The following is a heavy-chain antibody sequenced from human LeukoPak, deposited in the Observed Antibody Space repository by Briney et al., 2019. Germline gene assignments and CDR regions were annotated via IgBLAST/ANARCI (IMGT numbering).Heavy chain of an antibody. CDR3: AKGPLIEVAGTTWDY. CDR1: GFTFSSHA. V-gene: IGHV3-23*01. J-gene: IGHJ4*02. CDR2: ISGSGGST. D-gene: IGHD6-19*01. Sequence: GGSLRLSRAASGFTFSSHAMGWVRQAPGKGLEWVSAISGSGGSTYYADSVKGRFSISRDNSKNTLYMQMNSLRAEDTAVYYCAKGPLIEVAGTTWDYRGQGTLVTVSS.